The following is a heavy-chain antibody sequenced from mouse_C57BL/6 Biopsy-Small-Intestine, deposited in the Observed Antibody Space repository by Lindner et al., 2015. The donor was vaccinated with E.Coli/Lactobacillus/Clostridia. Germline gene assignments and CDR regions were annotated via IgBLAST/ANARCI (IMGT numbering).Heavy chain of an antibody. CDR2: INSAKGNT. V-gene: IGHV1-84*02. CDR3: AKGRLFAEGLDGFDM. Sequence: SVKVSCKASGYTFTTFAIHWVRQAAGQRLEWMGWINSAKGNTEYSQNFRGRVTISRDTSASTAYMELSSLRPEDTAVYYCAKGRLFAEGLDGFDMWGQGTMVIVSS. D-gene: IGHD2-3*01. CDR1: GYTFTTFA. J-gene: IGHJ3*02.